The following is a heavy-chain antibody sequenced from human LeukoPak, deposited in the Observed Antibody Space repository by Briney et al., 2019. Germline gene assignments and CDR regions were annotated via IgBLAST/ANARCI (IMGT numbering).Heavy chain of an antibody. Sequence: SETLSLTCTVSGGSISSYYWSWIRQPPGKGLEWIGYIYYSGSTNYNPSLKSRVTISVDTSKNQFSLKLSSVTAADTAVYYCARSHVPDAFDIWGQGTMVTVSS. CDR2: IYYSGST. D-gene: IGHD6-6*01. CDR3: ARSHVPDAFDI. CDR1: GGSISSYY. J-gene: IGHJ3*02. V-gene: IGHV4-59*08.